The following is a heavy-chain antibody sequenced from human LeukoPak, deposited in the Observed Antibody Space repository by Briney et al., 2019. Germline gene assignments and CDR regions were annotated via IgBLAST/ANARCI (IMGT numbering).Heavy chain of an antibody. CDR1: GYTFTGYY. Sequence: ASVKVSCKASGYTFTGYYMHWVRQAPGQGLEWMGWINPNSGGTNYAQKFQGRVTMTRDTSISTAYMGLSRLRSDDTAVYYCARAPIVVVPAARGAHAFDIWGQGTMVTVSS. CDR2: INPNSGGT. D-gene: IGHD2-2*01. V-gene: IGHV1-2*02. CDR3: ARAPIVVVPAARGAHAFDI. J-gene: IGHJ3*02.